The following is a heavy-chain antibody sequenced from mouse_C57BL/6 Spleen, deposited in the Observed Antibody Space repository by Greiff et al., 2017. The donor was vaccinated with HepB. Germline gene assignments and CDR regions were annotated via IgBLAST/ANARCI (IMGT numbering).Heavy chain of an antibody. Sequence: VQLQQSGAELVRPGTSVKVSCKASGYAFTNYLLEWVKQRPGQGLEWIGVINPGSGGTNYNEKFKGKATLTADKSSSTAYMQLSSLTSEESAVYFCARGETAQAAGFAYWGQGTLVTVSA. CDR3: ARGETAQAAGFAY. D-gene: IGHD3-2*02. V-gene: IGHV1-54*01. CDR1: GYAFTNYL. CDR2: INPGSGGT. J-gene: IGHJ3*01.